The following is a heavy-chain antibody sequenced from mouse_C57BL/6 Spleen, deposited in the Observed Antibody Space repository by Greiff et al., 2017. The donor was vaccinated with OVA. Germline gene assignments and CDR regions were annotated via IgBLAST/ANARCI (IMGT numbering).Heavy chain of an antibody. CDR2: ISNGGGST. CDR3: ARRDYGNYGGYFDV. J-gene: IGHJ1*03. V-gene: IGHV5-12*01. D-gene: IGHD2-1*01. Sequence: EVQLVESGGGLVQPGGSLKLSCAASGFTFSDYYMYWVRQTPEKRLEWVAYISNGGGSTYYPDTVKGRFTISRDNAKNTLYLQMSRLKSEDTAMYYCARRDYGNYGGYFDVWGTGTTVTVSS. CDR1: GFTFSDYY.